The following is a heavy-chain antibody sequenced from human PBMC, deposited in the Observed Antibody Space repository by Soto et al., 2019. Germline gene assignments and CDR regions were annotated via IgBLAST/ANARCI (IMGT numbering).Heavy chain of an antibody. CDR3: ATDGGLSCGGDCRVDGFDI. D-gene: IGHD2-21*02. J-gene: IGHJ3*02. CDR1: GGSISSYY. V-gene: IGHV4-59*01. Sequence: QVQLQESGPGLVKPSETLSLTCTVSGGSISSYYWNWIRQPPGRGLEWIGYISYSGSTSYNPSLKGRVTLSVDTSKNQFSLNLSSVTAADTAVYYCATDGGLSCGGDCRVDGFDIWGQGTMVTVSS. CDR2: ISYSGST.